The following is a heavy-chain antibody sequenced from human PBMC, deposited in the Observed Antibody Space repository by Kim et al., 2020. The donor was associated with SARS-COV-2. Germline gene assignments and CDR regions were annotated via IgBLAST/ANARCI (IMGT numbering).Heavy chain of an antibody. CDR3: TTDPNIAAAGTSIAVAGTIEVNI. CDR2: IKSKTDGGTT. J-gene: IGHJ3*02. Sequence: GGSLRLSCAASGFTFSNAWMSWVRQAPGKGLEWVGRIKSKTDGGTTDYAAPVKGRFTISRDDSKNTLYLQMNSLKTEDTAVYYCTTDPNIAAAGTSIAVAGTIEVNIWGQGTMVTVSS. D-gene: IGHD6-19*01. V-gene: IGHV3-15*01. CDR1: GFTFSNAW.